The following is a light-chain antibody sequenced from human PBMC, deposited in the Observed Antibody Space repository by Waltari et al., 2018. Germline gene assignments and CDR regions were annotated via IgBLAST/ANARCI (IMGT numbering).Light chain of an antibody. CDR1: QSVSDSY. Sequence: EIALVQSPGSLSLSPGESATISCRASQSVSDSYSAWFQHKPGQPPRLLIFGTSTRATGIPDRFSCSGSGIEFTLTISRVEAEDFAVYFCQHYGTSLPWTFGQGTKVEIK. CDR3: QHYGTSLPWT. CDR2: GTS. J-gene: IGKJ1*01. V-gene: IGKV3-20*01.